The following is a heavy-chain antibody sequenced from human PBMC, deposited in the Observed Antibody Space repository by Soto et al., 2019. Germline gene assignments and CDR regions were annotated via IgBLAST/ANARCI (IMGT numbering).Heavy chain of an antibody. CDR1: GYTFSSYH. V-gene: IGHV1-8*01. CDR2: MNPNSGNT. D-gene: IGHD3-22*01. CDR3: AREKVTSGYPD. Sequence: GASVKVSCKSSGYTFSSYHMNWVRQATGQGLEWMGWMNPNSGNTAYAQKFQGRITMTRNTSISTAYMELSSLRSEDTAVYYCAREKVTSGYPDWGQGTLVTVSS. J-gene: IGHJ4*02.